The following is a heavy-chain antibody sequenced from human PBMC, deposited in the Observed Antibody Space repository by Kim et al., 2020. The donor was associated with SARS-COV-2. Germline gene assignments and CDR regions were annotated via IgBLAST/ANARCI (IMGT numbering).Heavy chain of an antibody. CDR2: T. V-gene: IGHV1-46*01. J-gene: IGHJ4*02. D-gene: IGHD2-8*01. Sequence: TSYAQRFQGRVTMTRETSTSTVYMELSSLRSDDTAVYYCARDLNGNDDYWGQGTLVTVSS. CDR3: ARDLNGNDDY.